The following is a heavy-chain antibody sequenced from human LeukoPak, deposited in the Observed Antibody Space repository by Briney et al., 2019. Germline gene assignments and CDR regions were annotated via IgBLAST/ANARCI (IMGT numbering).Heavy chain of an antibody. Sequence: SLRLSCXASGFTFSSYGMHWVRQAPGKGLEWVAVISYDGSNKYYADSVKGRFTISRDNSKNTLYLQMNSLRAEDTAVYYCAKGGHSGSYPLDYWGQGTLVTVSS. D-gene: IGHD1-26*01. CDR3: AKGGHSGSYPLDY. V-gene: IGHV3-30*18. CDR1: GFTFSSYG. CDR2: ISYDGSNK. J-gene: IGHJ4*02.